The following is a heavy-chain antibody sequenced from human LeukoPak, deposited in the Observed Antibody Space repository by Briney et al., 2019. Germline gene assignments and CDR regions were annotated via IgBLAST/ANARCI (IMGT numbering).Heavy chain of an antibody. V-gene: IGHV6-1*01. CDR2: TYYRSKWYY. CDR3: ARGFALDF. Sequence: SQTLSLTCDISGDSVSSNSAAWNWIRQSPSRGLEWLGRTYYRSKWYYDYAVSVKSRITISPDTSKNQFSLQLNSVTADDTAVYYCARGFALDFWGQGTMVTVSS. CDR1: GDSVSSNSAA. J-gene: IGHJ3*01.